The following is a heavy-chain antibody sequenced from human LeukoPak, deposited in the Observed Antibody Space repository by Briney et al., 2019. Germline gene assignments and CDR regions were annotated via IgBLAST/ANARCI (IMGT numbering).Heavy chain of an antibody. CDR2: ISSGSSAI. D-gene: IGHD4-17*01. J-gene: IGHJ4*02. CDR1: GFTFTTYS. CDR3: ARGHTAVTRHFDF. Sequence: GSLRLSCEASGFTFTTYSMTWVRQAPGKGLEWVSIISSGSSAIFSADALKGRFTISRDDARNLLYLDMNSLRAEDTAVYYCARGHTAVTRHFDFWGQGTLVTVSS. V-gene: IGHV3-21*01.